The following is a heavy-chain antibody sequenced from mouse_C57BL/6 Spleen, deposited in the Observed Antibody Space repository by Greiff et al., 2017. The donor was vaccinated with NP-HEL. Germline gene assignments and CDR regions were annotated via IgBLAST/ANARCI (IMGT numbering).Heavy chain of an antibody. Sequence: VQLQQSGPELVKPGASVKISCKASGYSFTDYNMNWVKQSNGKSLEWIGVINPNYGTTSYNQKFKGKATLTVDQSSSTAYMQLNSLTSEDSAVYYCASSYYYGSSYYAMDYWGQGTSVTVSS. CDR1: GYSFTDYN. D-gene: IGHD1-1*01. V-gene: IGHV1-39*01. CDR3: ASSYYYGSSYYAMDY. J-gene: IGHJ4*01. CDR2: INPNYGTT.